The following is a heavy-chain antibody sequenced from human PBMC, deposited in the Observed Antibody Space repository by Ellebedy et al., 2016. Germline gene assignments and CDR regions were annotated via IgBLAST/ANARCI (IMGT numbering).Heavy chain of an antibody. V-gene: IGHV1-69*13. CDR2: IIPIFGTA. CDR3: ARGGNWNDEYYFDY. J-gene: IGHJ4*02. D-gene: IGHD1-20*01. Sequence: SVKVSXXASGGTFSSYAISWVRQAPGQGLEWMGGIIPIFGTANYAQKFQGRVTITADESTSTAYMELSSLRSEDTAVYYCARGGNWNDEYYFDYWGQGTLVTVSS. CDR1: GGTFSSYA.